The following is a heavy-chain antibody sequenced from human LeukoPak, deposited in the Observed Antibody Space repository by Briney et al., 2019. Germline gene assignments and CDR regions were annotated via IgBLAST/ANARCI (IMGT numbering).Heavy chain of an antibody. J-gene: IGHJ4*02. CDR3: AREKRAAAGLFDY. CDR1: GGSISSGGYY. Sequence: SQTLSLTCTVSGGSISSGGYYWSWIRQPPGKGLEWIGYIYHSGSTYYNPSLKSRVTISVDRSKNQFSLKLSSVTAADTAVYYCAREKRAAAGLFDYWGQGTLVTVSS. V-gene: IGHV4-30-2*01. CDR2: IYHSGST. D-gene: IGHD6-25*01.